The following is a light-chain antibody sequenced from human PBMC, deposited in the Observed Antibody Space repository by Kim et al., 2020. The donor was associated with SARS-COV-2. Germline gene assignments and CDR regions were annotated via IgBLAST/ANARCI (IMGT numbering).Light chain of an antibody. CDR1: QDISSY. Sequence: IQLPQSPSSLSASVGDRVTITCRASQDISSYLAWYQQKPGKAPKLLIYAASTLQSGVPSRFSGSGSGTDFTLTISSLQPEDFATYYCLQLNSYPLTFGGGTKVDIK. CDR3: LQLNSYPLT. J-gene: IGKJ4*01. CDR2: AAS. V-gene: IGKV1-9*01.